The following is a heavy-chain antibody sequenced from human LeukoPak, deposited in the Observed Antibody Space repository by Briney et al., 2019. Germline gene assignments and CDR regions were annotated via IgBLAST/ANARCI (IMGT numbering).Heavy chain of an antibody. J-gene: IGHJ4*02. CDR2: ISANNGNT. CDR1: GYTFTSFG. D-gene: IGHD5-18*01. Sequence: ASVKVSCKASGYTFTSFGSSWVRQAPGQGLEWMGWISANNGNTNYAQKFQGRVTMTTDTSTSTAYMQIRSLRSDDTAVYYCARDLGVDTTMIFFDYWGQGSLVPVSS. CDR3: ARDLGVDTTMIFFDY. V-gene: IGHV1-18*01.